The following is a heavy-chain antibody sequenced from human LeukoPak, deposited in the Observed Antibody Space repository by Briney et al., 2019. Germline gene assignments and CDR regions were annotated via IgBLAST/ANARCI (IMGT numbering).Heavy chain of an antibody. Sequence: ASETLSLTCAVYGGSFSGYYWSWIRQPPGKGLEWIGEINHSGSTNYNPSLKSRVTISVDTSKNQFSLKLSSVTAADTAVYYCARVLGGWLTYYYYYYMDVWGKGTTVTVSS. CDR1: GGSFSGYY. D-gene: IGHD3-16*01. J-gene: IGHJ6*03. CDR2: INHSGST. V-gene: IGHV4-34*01. CDR3: ARVLGGWLTYYYYYYMDV.